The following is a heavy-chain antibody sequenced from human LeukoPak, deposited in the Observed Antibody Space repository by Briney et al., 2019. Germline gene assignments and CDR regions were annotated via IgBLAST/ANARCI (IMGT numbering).Heavy chain of an antibody. CDR1: GFTFSSYW. J-gene: IGHJ4*02. Sequence: GGSLRLSCAASGFTFSSYWVHWVRQAPGKGLVWVSHINTDGSSTSYADSVKGRFTISRDNAKNTLYLQMNSLRAEDTAVYYCSRGLIGPDYWGQGTLVTVSS. CDR2: INTDGSST. CDR3: SRGLIGPDY. D-gene: IGHD3-16*01. V-gene: IGHV3-74*01.